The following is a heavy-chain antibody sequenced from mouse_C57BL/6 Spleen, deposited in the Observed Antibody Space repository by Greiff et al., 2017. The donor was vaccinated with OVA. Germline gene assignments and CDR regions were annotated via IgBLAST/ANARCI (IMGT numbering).Heavy chain of an antibody. V-gene: IGHV1-64*01. Sequence: QVQLQQSGAELVKPGASVKLSCKASGYTFTSYWMHWVKQRPGQGLEWIGMIHPNSGSTNYNEKFKSKATLTVDKSSSTAYMQLSSLTSEDSAVYYCARLPEYDYDEGTRAMDYWGQGTSVTVSS. J-gene: IGHJ4*01. CDR2: IHPNSGST. CDR3: ARLPEYDYDEGTRAMDY. D-gene: IGHD2-4*01. CDR1: GYTFTSYW.